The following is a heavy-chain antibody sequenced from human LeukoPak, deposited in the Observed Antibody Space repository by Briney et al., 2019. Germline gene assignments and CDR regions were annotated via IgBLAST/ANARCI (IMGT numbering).Heavy chain of an antibody. D-gene: IGHD3-10*01. CDR1: GFTFTDHP. J-gene: IGHJ4*02. CDR2: ISGNGGNT. V-gene: IGHV3-23*01. Sequence: GGSLRLSCVASGFTFTDHPMNWVRQAPGKGLEWVSSISGNGGNTYFAGSVKGRFTISRDNSKNTLYLQMNSLRAEDTAVYYCAKSQGFYGSGYYFDYWGQGTLVTVSS. CDR3: AKSQGFYGSGYYFDY.